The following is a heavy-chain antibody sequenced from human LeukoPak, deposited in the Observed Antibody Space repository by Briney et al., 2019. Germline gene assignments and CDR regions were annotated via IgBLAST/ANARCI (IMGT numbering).Heavy chain of an antibody. D-gene: IGHD1-26*01. CDR2: TSGSGIYT. CDR1: GFSFSNYA. CDR3: AKKDSGAGDSSTFDA. J-gene: IGHJ4*02. Sequence: GGSLRLSCAASGFSFSNYAMSWVRQAPGKGLEWVSATSGSGIYTYYADSVKGRFTISRDNSNNTLSLQMISLRAEDTAVYYCAKKDSGAGDSSTFDAWGQGTLVTVSS. V-gene: IGHV3-23*01.